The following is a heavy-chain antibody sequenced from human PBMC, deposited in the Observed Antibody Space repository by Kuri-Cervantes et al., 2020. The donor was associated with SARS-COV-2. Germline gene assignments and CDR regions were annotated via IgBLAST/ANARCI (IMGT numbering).Heavy chain of an antibody. D-gene: IGHD3-22*01. CDR1: GYAFTGYY. CDR3: ARSPPFRRLVVIFQGGAFDI. CDR2: INPNSGGT. Sequence: ASVKVSCKASGYAFTGYYMHWVRQAPGQGLEWMGWINPNSGGTNYAQKFQGWVTMTRDTSISTAYMELSRLRTDDTAVYYCARSPPFRRLVVIFQGGAFDIWGQGTMVTVSS. J-gene: IGHJ3*02. V-gene: IGHV1-2*04.